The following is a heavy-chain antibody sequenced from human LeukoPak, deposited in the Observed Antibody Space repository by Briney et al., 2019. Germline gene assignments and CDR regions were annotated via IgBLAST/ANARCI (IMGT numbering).Heavy chain of an antibody. CDR3: ARDGRYCSSTSCPSWFDP. V-gene: IGHV4-59*01. D-gene: IGHD2-2*01. Sequence: SETLSLTCTVSGGSISSYYWSWIRQPPGKGLEWIGYIYYSGSTNYNPSLKSRVTISVDTSKNQFSLKLSSVTAADTAVYYCARDGRYCSSTSCPSWFDPWGLGTLVTVSS. CDR2: IYYSGST. J-gene: IGHJ5*02. CDR1: GGSISSYY.